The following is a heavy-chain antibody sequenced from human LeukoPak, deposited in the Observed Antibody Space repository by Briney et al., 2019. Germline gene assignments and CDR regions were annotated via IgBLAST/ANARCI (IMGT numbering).Heavy chain of an antibody. D-gene: IGHD2-15*01. CDR3: ARGYCSGGSCSNWFDP. CDR1: GGSISSYY. V-gene: IGHV4-59*01. Sequence: PSETLSLTCTASGGSISSYYWSWIRQPPGKGLEWIGYIYYIGSTNYNPSLKSRVTISVDTSKNQFSLKLNSVTAADTAVYYCARGYCSGGSCSNWFDPWGQGTLVTVSS. CDR2: IYYIGST. J-gene: IGHJ5*02.